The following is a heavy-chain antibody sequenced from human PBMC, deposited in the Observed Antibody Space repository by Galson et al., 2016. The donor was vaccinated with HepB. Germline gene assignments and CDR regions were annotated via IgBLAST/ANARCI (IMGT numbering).Heavy chain of an antibody. CDR1: GGSISSSTNA. CDR2: IYDIGSP. D-gene: IGHD2-8*01. V-gene: IGHV4-39*01. J-gene: IGHJ3*02. Sequence: SETLSLTCGVSGGSISSSTNAWAWIRQPPGKGLEWIATIYDIGSPYYNPSLKSRVTISVDTSKRQCSLKLTSVIAADTAMYFCARSNGRKFNRRAFDIWGQGTMVTFSS. CDR3: ARSNGRKFNRRAFDI.